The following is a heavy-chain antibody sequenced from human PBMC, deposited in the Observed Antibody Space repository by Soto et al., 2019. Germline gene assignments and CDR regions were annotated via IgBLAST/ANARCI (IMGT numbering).Heavy chain of an antibody. Sequence: SETLSLTCTVSGGSVSSGRYYWSWIRQPPGKGLEWIGHIYYIGTTHYSPSLKSRVTISLDTSKNQFSLRLSSVTAADTAVYYCARSGSNSGADAFGTWGQGTMVTVSS. CDR1: GGSVSSGRYY. J-gene: IGHJ3*02. V-gene: IGHV4-61*01. D-gene: IGHD5-18*01. CDR2: IYYIGTT. CDR3: ARSGSNSGADAFGT.